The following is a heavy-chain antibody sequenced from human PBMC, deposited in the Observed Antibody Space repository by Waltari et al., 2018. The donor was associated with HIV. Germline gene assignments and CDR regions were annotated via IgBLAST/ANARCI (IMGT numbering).Heavy chain of an antibody. D-gene: IGHD3-22*01. Sequence: VQLVQSGAEVKKPGASVKVSCKASGYTFTDYYMHWVRQAPGQGLGWLGWINPNRGNTIDAQNFQGRVSMTRDTSIRTAYMELSRLRSDDTAVYYCARDLIFYYDTSDYYPFDYWGQGTLVTVSS. V-gene: IGHV1-2*02. CDR2: INPNRGNT. CDR3: ARDLIFYYDTSDYYPFDY. J-gene: IGHJ4*02. CDR1: GYTFTDYY.